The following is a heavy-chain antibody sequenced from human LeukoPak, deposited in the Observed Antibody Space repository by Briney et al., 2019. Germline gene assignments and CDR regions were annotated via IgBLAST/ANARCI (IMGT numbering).Heavy chain of an antibody. V-gene: IGHV1-69*05. CDR1: GYIFTNYG. D-gene: IGHD5-12*01. CDR3: ARGPAGLPHNNWFDP. J-gene: IGHJ5*02. Sequence: SVKVSCKASGYIFTNYGITWVRQAPGQGLEWMGGFIPIFGTANYAQKFQGRVTITTDESTSTAYMELNSLRSEDTAVYYCARGPAGLPHNNWFDPWGQGTLVTVSS. CDR2: FIPIFGTA.